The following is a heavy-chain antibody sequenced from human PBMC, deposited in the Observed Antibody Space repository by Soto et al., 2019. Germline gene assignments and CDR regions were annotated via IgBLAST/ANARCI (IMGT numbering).Heavy chain of an antibody. Sequence: QVQLVESGGGVVQPGRSLRLSCAASGFTFSTYGMHWVRQAPGKGLEWVAVIYYDGSNKYYADSVKGRFTISRDNSKNTLYLQMNSLRAEDTAVYYCASNGGRQWFFDYWGQGTLVTVSS. D-gene: IGHD7-27*01. CDR3: ASNGGRQWFFDY. J-gene: IGHJ4*02. V-gene: IGHV3-33*01. CDR1: GFTFSTYG. CDR2: IYYDGSNK.